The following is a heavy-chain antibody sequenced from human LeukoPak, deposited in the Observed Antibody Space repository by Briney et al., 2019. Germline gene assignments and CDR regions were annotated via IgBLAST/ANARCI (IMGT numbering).Heavy chain of an antibody. CDR3: AKGPTYYYDSSGYYPDYYFDY. V-gene: IGHV3-30*02. CDR1: GFTFSSCA. Sequence: GGSLRLSCAASGFTFSSCAMHWVRLAPGKGLEWVAFIRYDGSNKYYADSVKGRFTISRDNSKNTLYLQMNSLRAEDTAVYYCAKGPTYYYDSSGYYPDYYFDYWGQGTLVTVSS. CDR2: IRYDGSNK. D-gene: IGHD3-22*01. J-gene: IGHJ4*02.